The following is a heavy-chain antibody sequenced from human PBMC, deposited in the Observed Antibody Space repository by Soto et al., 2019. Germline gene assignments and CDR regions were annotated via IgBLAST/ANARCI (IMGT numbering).Heavy chain of an antibody. V-gene: IGHV3-23*04. CDR1: GFTFHDHG. CDR2: VSGTGGSA. CDR3: ARGSAYSDYDLEY. Sequence: EVQLVESGGGLVQPGGSLRLSCVASGFTFHDHGMHWVRQVPGRGLEWVSGVSGTGGSAYYADSVKGRFTISRDKSTNTLYLHMNSLRAEDTAVYYCARGSAYSDYDLEYWGQGTLVTVSS. J-gene: IGHJ4*02. D-gene: IGHD4-17*01.